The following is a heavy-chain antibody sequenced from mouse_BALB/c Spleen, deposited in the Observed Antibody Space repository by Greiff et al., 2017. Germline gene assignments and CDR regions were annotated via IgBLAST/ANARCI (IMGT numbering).Heavy chain of an antibody. V-gene: IGHV2-9*02. CDR2: IWAGGST. CDR3: AREENYRYWYFDV. J-gene: IGHJ1*01. D-gene: IGHD2-14*01. CDR1: GFSLTSYG. Sequence: VQLKESGPGLVAPSQSLSITCTVSGFSLTSYGVHWVRQPPGKGLEWLGVIWAGGSTNYHSALMSRLSISKDNSKSQVFLKMNSLQTDDTAMYYCAREENYRYWYFDVWGAGTTVTVSS.